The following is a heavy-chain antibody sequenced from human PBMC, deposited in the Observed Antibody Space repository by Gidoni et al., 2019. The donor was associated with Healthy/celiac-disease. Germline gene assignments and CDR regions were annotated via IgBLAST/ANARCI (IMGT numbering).Heavy chain of an antibody. D-gene: IGHD6-6*01. CDR1: GGSISSYY. CDR3: ARGREYSSSFSLKTKSRQYYMDV. Sequence: QVQLQESGPGLVKPSETLSLTCTIPGGSISSYYWSWIRQPPGKGLEWIGYIYYSGSTNYNPSRKSRVTISVDTSKNQFSLELSSVTAADTAVYYCARGREYSSSFSLKTKSRQYYMDVWGKGTTVTVSS. V-gene: IGHV4-59*01. CDR2: IYYSGST. J-gene: IGHJ6*03.